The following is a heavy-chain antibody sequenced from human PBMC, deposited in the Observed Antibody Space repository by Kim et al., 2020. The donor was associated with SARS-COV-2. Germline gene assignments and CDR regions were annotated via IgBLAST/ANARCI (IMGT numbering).Heavy chain of an antibody. CDR3: AREGGYSGRTQDGMDV. V-gene: IGHV1-3*01. Sequence: QKCQGRVTITRDTSATSVYMELSSLRSDDTAVYYCAREGGYSGRTQDGMDVWGQGTTVTVSS. J-gene: IGHJ6*02. D-gene: IGHD3-10*01.